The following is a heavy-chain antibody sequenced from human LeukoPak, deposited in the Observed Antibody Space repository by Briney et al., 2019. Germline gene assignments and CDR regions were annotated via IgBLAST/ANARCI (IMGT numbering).Heavy chain of an antibody. CDR1: GYTFTSYY. CDR2: INPSGGST. CDR3: ARGGYDFWSGLGFGTHNKKYYFDY. D-gene: IGHD3-3*01. V-gene: IGHV1-46*01. Sequence: ASVKVSCKASGYTFTSYYMHWVRQAPGQGLEWMGIINPSGGSTSYAQKFQGRVTMTRDTSTSTDYMELSSLRSEDTAVYYCARGGYDFWSGLGFGTHNKKYYFDYWGQGTLVTVSS. J-gene: IGHJ4*02.